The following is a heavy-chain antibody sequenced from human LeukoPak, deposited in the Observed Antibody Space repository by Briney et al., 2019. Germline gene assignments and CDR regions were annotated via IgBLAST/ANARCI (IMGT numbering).Heavy chain of an antibody. D-gene: IGHD3-9*01. CDR3: AKPETRGVLRYFDWLDAFDI. CDR1: GFTFSSYA. V-gene: IGHV3-30*18. J-gene: IGHJ3*02. CDR2: ISYDGSNK. Sequence: GGSLRLSCAASGFTFSSYAMSWVRQAPGKGLEWVAVISYDGSNKYYADSVKGRFTISRDNSKNTLYLQMNSLRAEDTAVYYCAKPETRGVLRYFDWLDAFDIWGQGTMVTVSS.